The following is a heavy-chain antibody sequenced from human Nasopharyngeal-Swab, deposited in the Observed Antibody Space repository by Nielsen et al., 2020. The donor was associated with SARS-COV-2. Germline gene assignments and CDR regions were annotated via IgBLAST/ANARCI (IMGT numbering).Heavy chain of an antibody. J-gene: IGHJ3*02. V-gene: IGHV1-46*01. D-gene: IGHD5-18*01. CDR1: GYTFTSYY. CDR2: INPSGGNT. Sequence: ASVKVSCKASGYTFTSYYMHWVRQAPGQGLEWMGIINPSGGNTSYAQKFQGRVTMTRDTSTSTVYMELSSLRSEDTAVYYCARYTAMVLFDIWGQGTMVTVSS. CDR3: ARYTAMVLFDI.